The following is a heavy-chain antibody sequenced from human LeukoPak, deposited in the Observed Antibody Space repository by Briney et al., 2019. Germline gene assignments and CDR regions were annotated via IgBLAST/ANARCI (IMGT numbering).Heavy chain of an antibody. CDR1: GFTFSDYY. CDR2: ISSSGSTI. Sequence: GGSLRLSCAAPGFTFSDYYMSSLRQAPGKGLEWVSYISSSGSTIYYADSVKGRFTISRDNAKNSLYLQMNSLRAEDTAVYYCARAVTAVAGNFDYWGQGTLVTVSS. J-gene: IGHJ4*02. V-gene: IGHV3-11*04. D-gene: IGHD6-19*01. CDR3: ARAVTAVAGNFDY.